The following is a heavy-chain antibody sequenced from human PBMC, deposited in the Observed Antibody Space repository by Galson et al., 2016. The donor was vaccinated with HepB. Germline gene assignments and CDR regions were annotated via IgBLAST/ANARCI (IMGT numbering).Heavy chain of an antibody. V-gene: IGHV3-23*01. D-gene: IGHD2-2*01. CDR1: GFTFRNYG. J-gene: IGHJ6*04. CDR2: ISRSGDST. CDR3: VQGSTAPAV. Sequence: SLRLSCAASGFTFRNYGMTWVRQAPGKGLEVVSSISRSGDSTDNADSVKGRFTISRDNSKSTLSLQMNSLTADDTAIYYCVQGSTAPAVWGKGTTVTVSS.